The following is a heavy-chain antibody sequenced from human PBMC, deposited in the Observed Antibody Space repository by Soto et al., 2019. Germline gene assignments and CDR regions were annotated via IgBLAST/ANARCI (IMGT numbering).Heavy chain of an antibody. J-gene: IGHJ4*01. CDR2: INHSGST. Sequence: PSETLSHTCAVYGGSFSGYYWSWIRQPPGKGLEWIGEINHSGSTNYNPSLKSRVTISVDTSKNQFSLKLSSVTAADTDVYYCARGMETYSNYGYDPELPTKNYTIFDYWGQGTLVTVSS. D-gene: IGHD4-4*01. CDR1: GGSFSGYY. CDR3: ARGMETYSNYGYDPELPTKNYTIFDY. V-gene: IGHV4-34*01.